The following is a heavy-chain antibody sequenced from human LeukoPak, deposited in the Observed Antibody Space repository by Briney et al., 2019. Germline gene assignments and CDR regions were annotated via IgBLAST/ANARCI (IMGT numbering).Heavy chain of an antibody. CDR3: ARDILPHYYGSGSYHPGIDY. Sequence: PSETLSLTCTVSGGSISTNSYYWGWIRQPPGKGLKWIGSIYYSGSTYYNPSLKSRVTISVDTSKNQFSLKLSSVTAADTAVYYCARDILPHYYGSGSYHPGIDYWGQGTLVTVSS. CDR1: GGSISTNSYY. V-gene: IGHV4-39*07. D-gene: IGHD3-10*01. CDR2: IYYSGST. J-gene: IGHJ4*02.